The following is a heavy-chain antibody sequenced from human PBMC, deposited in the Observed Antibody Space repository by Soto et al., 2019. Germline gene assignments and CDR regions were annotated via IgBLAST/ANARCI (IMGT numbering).Heavy chain of an antibody. Sequence: GGSLRLSCAASGFTFSSYSMNWVRQAPGKGLEWVSYISSSSSTIYYADSVKGRFTISRDNAKNSLYLQMNSLRDEDTAVYYCARVGPVATFYDYVWGELSWGFDIWGQGTMVTVSS. J-gene: IGHJ3*02. CDR1: GFTFSSYS. CDR3: ARVGPVATFYDYVWGELSWGFDI. V-gene: IGHV3-48*02. D-gene: IGHD3-16*02. CDR2: ISSSSSTI.